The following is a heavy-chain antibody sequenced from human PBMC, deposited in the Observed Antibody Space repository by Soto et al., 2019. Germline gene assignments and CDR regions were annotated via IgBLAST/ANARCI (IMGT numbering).Heavy chain of an antibody. CDR2: ISSSSSYI. J-gene: IGHJ6*03. D-gene: IGHD2-2*03. CDR1: GFTFSSFG. V-gene: IGHV3-21*01. Sequence: GGSLRLSCAASGFTFSSFGMHWVRQAPGKGLEWVSSISSSSSYIYYADSVKGRFTISRDNAKNSLYLQMNSLRAEDTAVYYCARMDYYYYYMDVWGKGTTVTVSS. CDR3: ARMDYYYYYMDV.